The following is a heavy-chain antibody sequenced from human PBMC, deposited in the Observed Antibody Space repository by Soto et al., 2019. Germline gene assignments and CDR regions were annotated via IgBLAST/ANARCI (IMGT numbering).Heavy chain of an antibody. CDR1: GGSISSGGYY. CDR3: ARGNFWSGYYTPGDYYYYGMDV. Sequence: LSLTCTVSGGSISSGGYYWSRIRQHPGKGLEWIGYIYYSGSTYYNPSLKSRVTISVDTSKNQFSLKLSSVTAADTAVYYCARGNFWSGYYTPGDYYYYGMDVWGQGTTGTV. D-gene: IGHD3-3*01. J-gene: IGHJ6*02. V-gene: IGHV4-31*03. CDR2: IYYSGST.